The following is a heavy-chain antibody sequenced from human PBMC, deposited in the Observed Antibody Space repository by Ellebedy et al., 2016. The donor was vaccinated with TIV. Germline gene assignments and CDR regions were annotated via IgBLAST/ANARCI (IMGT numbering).Heavy chain of an antibody. J-gene: IGHJ4*02. CDR2: IYYSGST. D-gene: IGHD2-2*01. V-gene: IGHV4-39*07. CDR1: GGSISSSIYY. CDR3: AREESSSSHDY. Sequence: MPSETLSLTCTVSGGSISSSIYYWGWIRQPPGKGLEWIGSIYYSGSTNYNPSLKSRVNISIDKSKIQFSLKLTSVTAADTAVYYCAREESSSSHDYWGQGTLVTVSS.